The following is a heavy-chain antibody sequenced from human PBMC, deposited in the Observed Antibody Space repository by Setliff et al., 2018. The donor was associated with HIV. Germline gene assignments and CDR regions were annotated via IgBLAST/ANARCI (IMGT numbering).Heavy chain of an antibody. Sequence: SETLSLTCAVSGGSISSSNWWSWVRQPPGKGLEWIGYVDYNGRTDYNPSLKSRVTISVDTSKNQFSLNLRSVTAADTAVYYCASSGGYTSGLYFYYGMDVWGQGTTVTVSS. V-gene: IGHV4-4*02. D-gene: IGHD5-18*01. CDR3: ASSGGYTSGLYFYYGMDV. J-gene: IGHJ6*02. CDR1: GGSISSSNW. CDR2: VDYNGRT.